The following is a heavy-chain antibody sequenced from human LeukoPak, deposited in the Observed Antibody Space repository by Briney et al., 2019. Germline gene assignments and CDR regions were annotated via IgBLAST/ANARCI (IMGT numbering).Heavy chain of an antibody. Sequence: GGSLRLSCVASGFTFSSYWMHWVRQAPGKGLVWVSRINSDGTSTSYADSVKGRFTISRDNAKNTLYLQMNSLRAEDTAVYYCARDWGSWLDTFHIWGQGTMVTDS. CDR2: INSDGTST. CDR1: GFTFSSYW. CDR3: ARDWGSWLDTFHI. V-gene: IGHV3-74*01. J-gene: IGHJ3*02. D-gene: IGHD6-13*01.